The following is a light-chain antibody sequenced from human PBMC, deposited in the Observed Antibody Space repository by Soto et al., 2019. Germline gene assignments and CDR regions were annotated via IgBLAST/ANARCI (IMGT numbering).Light chain of an antibody. CDR1: SNDVGHSSF. J-gene: IGLJ1*01. V-gene: IGLV2-8*01. CDR3: NAQADNGKHV. CDR2: EVS. Sequence: QSVLTQPPSASGSPGQSVTISCTGTSNDVGHSSFISWYQQHPGKGPKLIIYEVSKRPSGVPDRFSGSKSGNTASLSVSGLKDEDEADYFCNAQADNGKHVFGTGTKLTVL.